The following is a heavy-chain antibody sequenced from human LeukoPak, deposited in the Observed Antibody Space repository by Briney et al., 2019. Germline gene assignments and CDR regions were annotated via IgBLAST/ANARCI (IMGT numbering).Heavy chain of an antibody. D-gene: IGHD3-3*01. V-gene: IGHV3-30-3*02. CDR3: AKSRSGYPRVDGFDI. CDR2: ISYDGINK. Sequence: GRSLRLSCAASGFTFSTYAMHWVSQAPGKGLEWVAVISYDGINKYYADSVKGRFTISRDNSKNTLYPQMNSLRAEDTALYYCAKSRSGYPRVDGFDIWGQGTMVTVSS. J-gene: IGHJ3*02. CDR1: GFTFSTYA.